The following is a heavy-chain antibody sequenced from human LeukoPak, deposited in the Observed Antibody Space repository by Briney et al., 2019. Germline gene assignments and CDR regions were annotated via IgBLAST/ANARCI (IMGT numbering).Heavy chain of an antibody. J-gene: IGHJ3*02. Sequence: SQTLSLTCAVSGGSISSGGYSWSWIRQPPGKGLEWIGYIYHSGSTYYNPSLKSRVTISVDRSKNQFSLKLSSVTAADTAVYYCGRCFDAFDIWGQGTMVTVSS. CDR2: IYHSGST. CDR1: GGSISSGGYS. D-gene: IGHD4/OR15-4a*01. CDR3: GRCFDAFDI. V-gene: IGHV4-30-2*01.